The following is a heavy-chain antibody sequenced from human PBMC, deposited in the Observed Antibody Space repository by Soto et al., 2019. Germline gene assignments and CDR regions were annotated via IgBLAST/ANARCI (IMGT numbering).Heavy chain of an antibody. Sequence: PGGSLRLSCAASGFTFSSYSMNWVRQAPGKGLEWVSSISSSSSYIYYADSVKGRFTISRDNAKNSLYLQMNSLRAEDTAVYYCARDIIPYSSSDYWGQGTLVTVSS. CDR1: GFTFSSYS. D-gene: IGHD6-6*01. CDR2: ISSSSSYI. V-gene: IGHV3-21*01. J-gene: IGHJ4*02. CDR3: ARDIIPYSSSDY.